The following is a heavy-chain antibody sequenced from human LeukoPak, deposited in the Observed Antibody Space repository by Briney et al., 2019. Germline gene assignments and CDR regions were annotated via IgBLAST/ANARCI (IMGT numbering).Heavy chain of an antibody. CDR2: IYYSGST. CDR1: GGSFSDYY. V-gene: IGHV4-34*01. Sequence: SETLSLTCAVYGGSFSDYYWSWIRQPPGKGLEWIGSIYYSGSTYYNPSLKSRVTISVDTSKNQFSLKLSSVTAADTAVYYCARDPSDSSGYYPSYYFDYWGQGTLVTVSS. J-gene: IGHJ4*02. CDR3: ARDPSDSSGYYPSYYFDY. D-gene: IGHD3-22*01.